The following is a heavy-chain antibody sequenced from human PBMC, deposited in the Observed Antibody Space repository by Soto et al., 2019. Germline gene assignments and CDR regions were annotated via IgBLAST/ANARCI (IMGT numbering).Heavy chain of an antibody. Sequence: QLRLQESGSGVARTSETLSRTCTVSGGSITHGGFSWSWIRQSPGKGLEWIGYIGHLENTYFHPTFKSRLAMSIDRSKNQFSLNVSSVPAADRAVYYCARGGGNDPFDSWGQGVLVSVSS. V-gene: IGHV4-30-2*06. J-gene: IGHJ4*02. CDR3: ARGGGNDPFDS. CDR1: GGSITHGGFS. CDR2: IGHLENT. D-gene: IGHD5-12*01.